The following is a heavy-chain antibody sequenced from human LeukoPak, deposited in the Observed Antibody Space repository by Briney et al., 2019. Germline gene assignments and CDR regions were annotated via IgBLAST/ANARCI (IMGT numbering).Heavy chain of an antibody. Sequence: GGSLRLSCVASGFTFSNYWMSWVRQAPGKGLEWVANINQDGSEKYYVDSVKGRFTISRDNAKNSLYLQMNSLRAEDTAVYYCAKVTPYDYGGNSDYWGQGTLVTVSS. CDR3: AKVTPYDYGGNSDY. CDR1: GFTFSNYW. J-gene: IGHJ4*02. V-gene: IGHV3-7*05. D-gene: IGHD4-23*01. CDR2: INQDGSEK.